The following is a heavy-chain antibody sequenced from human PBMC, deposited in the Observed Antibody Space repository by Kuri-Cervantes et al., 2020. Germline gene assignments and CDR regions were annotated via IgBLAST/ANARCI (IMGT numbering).Heavy chain of an antibody. J-gene: IGHJ6*03. CDR3: ARSQDYYNEWIDYYYYMDV. CDR2: IYRSGST. V-gene: IGHV4-38-2*01. D-gene: IGHD3-22*01. Sequence: SQTLSLTCVVSGYLISSGFYWGWVRQPPGKGLEWIGNIYRSGSTYSNPSLKSRVTISVDMSKNQFSLKLSSVIAADTAVYYCARSQDYYNEWIDYYYYMDVWSKGTTVTVSS. CDR1: GYLISSGFY.